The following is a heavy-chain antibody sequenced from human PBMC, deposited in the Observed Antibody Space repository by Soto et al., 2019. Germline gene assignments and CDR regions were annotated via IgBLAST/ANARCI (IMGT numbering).Heavy chain of an antibody. CDR2: IYYSGST. D-gene: IGHD2-21*02. CDR1: VHSLSIRSYY. CDR3: ARQRTSVVTQAYFDV. V-gene: IGHV4-39*01. Sequence: SETLSVTCIFTVHSLSIRSYYRGWIRQPPGKGLEWIGSIYYSGSTYNSPSLRSRVSMSIDTSKDQFSLKLKSVTAADTALYFCARQRTSVVTQAYFDVWGPGSMVTVSS. J-gene: IGHJ4*02.